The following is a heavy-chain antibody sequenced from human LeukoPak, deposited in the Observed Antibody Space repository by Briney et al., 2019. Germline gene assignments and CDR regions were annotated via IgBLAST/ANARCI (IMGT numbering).Heavy chain of an antibody. CDR3: ARALGFWSGYYFDY. J-gene: IGHJ4*02. CDR2: FDVAETDT. D-gene: IGHD3-3*01. V-gene: IGHV1-24*01. Sequence: GASVKVSCKVSGYTLSELSMHWVRQSPGKGLEWMGGFDVAETDTIYAQKFQGRVTMTEDTSTDTAYMELNSLSSEDTAVYYCARALGFWSGYYFDYWGQGTLVTVSS. CDR1: GYTLSELS.